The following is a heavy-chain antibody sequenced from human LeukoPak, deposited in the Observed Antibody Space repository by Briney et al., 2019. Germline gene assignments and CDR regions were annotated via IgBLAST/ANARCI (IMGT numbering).Heavy chain of an antibody. CDR1: GFTFSDYY. CDR3: ARASWDIVVVPAASSDYYYGMDV. J-gene: IGHJ6*02. Sequence: GGSLRLSCVASGFTFSDYYMSWIRQAPGKGLEWVSYISSSGSTIYYADSVKGRFTISRDNAKNSLYLQMNSLRAEDTAVYYCARASWDIVVVPAASSDYYYGMDVWGQGTTVTVSS. D-gene: IGHD2-2*01. V-gene: IGHV3-11*01. CDR2: ISSSGSTI.